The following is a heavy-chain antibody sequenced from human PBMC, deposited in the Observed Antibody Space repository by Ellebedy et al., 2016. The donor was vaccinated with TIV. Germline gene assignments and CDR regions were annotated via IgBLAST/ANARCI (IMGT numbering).Heavy chain of an antibody. CDR2: IYPGDSDT. J-gene: IGHJ4*02. D-gene: IGHD1-20*01. CDR1: GYSFTSYW. CDR3: ARLAITAAPDY. Sequence: GGSLRLSCKGSGYSFTSYWIGWVRQMPGKGLEWMGIIYPGDSDTRYSPSFQGQVTISADKSISTAYLQWSSLKASDTAMYYCARLAITAAPDYWGQGTQVTVSS. V-gene: IGHV5-51*01.